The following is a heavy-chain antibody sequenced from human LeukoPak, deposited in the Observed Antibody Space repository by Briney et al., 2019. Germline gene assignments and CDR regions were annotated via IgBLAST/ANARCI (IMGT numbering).Heavy chain of an antibody. CDR3: AKDPRGNYVAWLDP. J-gene: IGHJ5*02. CDR2: ISASGATT. D-gene: IGHD4-11*01. V-gene: IGHV3-23*01. Sequence: GALRLSCTISGFTFSNYAMSWVRQAPGRGLEWVSAISASGATTHYTDSVKGRFTISRDNSKNILYLQMNNLRADDTAVYYCAKDPRGNYVAWLDPWGQGALVTVSS. CDR1: GFTFSNYA.